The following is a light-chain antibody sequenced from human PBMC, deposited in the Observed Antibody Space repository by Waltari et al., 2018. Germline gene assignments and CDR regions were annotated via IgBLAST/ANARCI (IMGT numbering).Light chain of an antibody. J-gene: IGKJ1*01. Sequence: SSQSLLHSNGYNYLDWYLQKPGQSPQLLIYLGSNRASGVPDRFSGTGSGTDFTLKINRVQAEDVGVYYCMQSLQALWTFGQGTKVEIK. CDR1: QSLLHSNGYNY. CDR3: MQSLQALWT. CDR2: LGS. V-gene: IGKV2-28*01.